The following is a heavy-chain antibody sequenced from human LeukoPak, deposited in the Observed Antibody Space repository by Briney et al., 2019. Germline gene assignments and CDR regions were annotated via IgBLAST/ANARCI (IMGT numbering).Heavy chain of an antibody. J-gene: IGHJ4*02. D-gene: IGHD3-9*01. CDR1: GYTFTGYY. V-gene: IGHV1-2*02. Sequence: ASVRVSCKTSGYTFTGYYIHWVRQTPGQGLEWIGWINPNTGGTNYAQKFQGRVTMTRDTSIYTAYMDLSSLTSDDTAVFYCARQHPGYDLPGYYLGYWGQRTLVTVSS. CDR2: INPNTGGT. CDR3: ARQHPGYDLPGYYLGY.